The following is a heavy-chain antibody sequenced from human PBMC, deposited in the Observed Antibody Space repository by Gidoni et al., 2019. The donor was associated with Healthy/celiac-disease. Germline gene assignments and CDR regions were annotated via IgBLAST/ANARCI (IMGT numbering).Heavy chain of an antibody. J-gene: IGHJ6*02. Sequence: QVQLVQSGAEVKKPGSSVKVSCKASGGTFSSYAISWVRQAPGQGLEWMGGIIPIFGTANYAQKFQGRVTITADESTSTAYMELSSLRSEDTAVYYCARALGVATIPYYYYGMDVWGQGTTVTVSS. V-gene: IGHV1-69*01. CDR3: ARALGVATIPYYYYGMDV. CDR2: IIPIFGTA. CDR1: GGTFSSYA. D-gene: IGHD5-12*01.